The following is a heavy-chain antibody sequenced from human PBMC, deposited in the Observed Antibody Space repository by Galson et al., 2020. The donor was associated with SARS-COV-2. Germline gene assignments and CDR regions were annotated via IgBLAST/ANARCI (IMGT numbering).Heavy chain of an antibody. D-gene: IGHD3-9*01. Sequence: SGPTLVKPTQTLTLTCTFSGFSLSTSGMCVSWIRQPPGKALEWLALIDWDDDKYYSTSLKTRLTISKDTSKHQVVLTMTNMDPVDTATYYCARIRYEGIFCHPYGMDVWGQGTTVTVSS. CDR1: GFSLSTSGMC. V-gene: IGHV2-70*01. CDR3: ARIRYEGIFCHPYGMDV. CDR2: IDWDDDK. J-gene: IGHJ6*02.